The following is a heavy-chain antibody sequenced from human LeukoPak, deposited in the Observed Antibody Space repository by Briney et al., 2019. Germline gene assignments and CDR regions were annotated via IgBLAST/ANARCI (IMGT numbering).Heavy chain of an antibody. J-gene: IGHJ3*02. V-gene: IGHV4-34*01. CDR3: ARAHDAFDI. Sequence: SETLSLTCAVYGGSFSGYYWSWIRQPPGKGLELIGEINHSGSTNYNPSLKGRVTISVDTSKNQFSLKLSSVTAADTAVYYCARAHDAFDIWGQGTMVTVSS. CDR2: INHSGST. CDR1: GGSFSGYY.